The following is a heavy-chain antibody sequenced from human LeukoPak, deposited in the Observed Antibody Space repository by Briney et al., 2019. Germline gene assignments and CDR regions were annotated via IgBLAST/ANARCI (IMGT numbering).Heavy chain of an antibody. CDR1: GFTFSSYS. J-gene: IGHJ4*02. D-gene: IGHD3-10*01. CDR2: IKQDGSEK. V-gene: IGHV3-7*01. Sequence: GGSLRLSCAASGFTFSSYSMNWVRQAPGKGLEWVANIKQDGSEKNYVDSVKGRFTISRDNAKDSLYLQMNSLRAEDTAVYYCARDDLDYYGLGSPRIDYWGQGTLVTVSS. CDR3: ARDDLDYYGLGSPRIDY.